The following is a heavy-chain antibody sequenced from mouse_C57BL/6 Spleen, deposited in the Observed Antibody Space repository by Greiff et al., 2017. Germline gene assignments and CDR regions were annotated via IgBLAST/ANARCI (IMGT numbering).Heavy chain of an antibody. CDR1: GYTFTSYW. V-gene: IGHV1-50*01. CDR3: AREIPNWDGSDY. CDR2: IDPSDSYT. J-gene: IGHJ2*01. D-gene: IGHD4-1*01. Sequence: VQLQQPGAELVKPGASVKLSCKASGYTFTSYWMQWVKQRPGQGLEWIGEIDPSDSYTNYNQQFKGKATLTVDTSSSTAYMQLSILTSEDSAVYYCAREIPNWDGSDYWGQGTTLTVSS.